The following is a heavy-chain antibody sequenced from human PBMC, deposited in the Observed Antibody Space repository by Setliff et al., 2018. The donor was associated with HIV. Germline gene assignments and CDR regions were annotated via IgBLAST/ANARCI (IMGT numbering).Heavy chain of an antibody. D-gene: IGHD3-16*01. J-gene: IGHJ4*02. CDR2: VYYSGST. Sequence: PSETLSLTCTVSGGSISSHYWSWIRQPPGMGLEWIGYVYYSGSTNYNPSLKSRVTVSADTSKNQFSLKLRSVTAADTAVYYCARRGVMITFGGVYFNYWGQGTLVTVSS. CDR1: GGSISSHY. V-gene: IGHV4-59*11. CDR3: ARRGVMITFGGVYFNY.